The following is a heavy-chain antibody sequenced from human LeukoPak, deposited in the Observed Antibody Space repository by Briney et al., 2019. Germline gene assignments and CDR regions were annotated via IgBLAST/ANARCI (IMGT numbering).Heavy chain of an antibody. Sequence: PGGSLRLSCAASGFTFSSYWMSWVRQAPGKGLEWVANIKQDGSEKYYVDSVKGRFTISRDNAKNSLYLQMNSLRDEDTAVYYCARDERYSSSWYPYYYYGMDVWGQGTTVTVSS. D-gene: IGHD6-13*01. CDR2: IKQDGSEK. CDR1: GFTFSSYW. J-gene: IGHJ6*02. CDR3: ARDERYSSSWYPYYYYGMDV. V-gene: IGHV3-7*01.